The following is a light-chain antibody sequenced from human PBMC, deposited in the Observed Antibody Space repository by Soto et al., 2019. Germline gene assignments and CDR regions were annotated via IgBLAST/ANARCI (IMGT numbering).Light chain of an antibody. J-gene: IGKJ1*01. CDR3: HQYGNSPWT. V-gene: IGKV3-20*01. CDR1: QTGFSTY. Sequence: EIVLTQSPGTLSLSPGKRATLSCRASQTGFSTYLAWFQQKPGQAPRLLIYGASSRAAGIPDRFSGSGSGTDFTLTINRLEPEDFAVYYCHQYGNSPWTLGQGTKVEIK. CDR2: GAS.